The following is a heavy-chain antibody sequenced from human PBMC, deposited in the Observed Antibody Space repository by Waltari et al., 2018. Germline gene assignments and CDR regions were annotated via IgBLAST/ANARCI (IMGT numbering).Heavy chain of an antibody. V-gene: IGHV3-7*01. J-gene: IGHJ4*02. D-gene: IGHD5-18*01. CDR1: GFPFSSYW. Sequence: EVQLVESGGGLVQPGGSLRLPCPASGFPFSSYWLNWVRQAPGKGLEWVANIKQDGSEKYYVDSVKGRFTISRDNAKNSLYLQMNSLRAEDTAVYYCARDRAMDDYWGQGTLVTVSS. CDR2: IKQDGSEK. CDR3: ARDRAMDDY.